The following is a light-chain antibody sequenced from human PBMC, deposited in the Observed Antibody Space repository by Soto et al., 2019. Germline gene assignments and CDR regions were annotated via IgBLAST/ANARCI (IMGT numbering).Light chain of an antibody. V-gene: IGLV2-14*03. J-gene: IGLJ3*02. CDR2: DVS. Sequence: QSALTQPASVSGSPGQSIAISCTGTGSYVGRYNFVSWYQHHPGKAPKLIVYDVSNRPSGISNRFSGSKSGTTASLTSSGLQAEDEADYYCTSYTTADTWVFGGGTKLTVL. CDR1: GSYVGRYNF. CDR3: TSYTTADTWV.